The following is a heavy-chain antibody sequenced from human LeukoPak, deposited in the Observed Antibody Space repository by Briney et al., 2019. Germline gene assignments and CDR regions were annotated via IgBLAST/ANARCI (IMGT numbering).Heavy chain of an antibody. V-gene: IGHV1-46*01. CDR3: ARATLSDYYFNY. CDR1: GYTFTSYY. J-gene: IGHJ4*02. Sequence: ASVKVSCEASGYTFTSYYMHWVRQAPGQGLEWMGIINPSGGSTSYAQKFQGRVTMTRDTSTNTVYMELSSLRSEDTAVYFCARATLSDYYFNYWGQGTLVTVSS. CDR2: INPSGGST.